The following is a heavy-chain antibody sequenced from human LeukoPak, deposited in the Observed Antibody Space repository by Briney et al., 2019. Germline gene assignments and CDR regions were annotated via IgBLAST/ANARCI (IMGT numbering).Heavy chain of an antibody. CDR2: IIPIFGTA. CDR1: GGTFSSYA. D-gene: IGHD3-10*01. CDR3: AREKTYYTSWFDP. V-gene: IGHV1-69*05. J-gene: IGHJ5*02. Sequence: SVKVSCKASGGTFSSYAISWVRQAPGQGLEWMGGIIPIFGTANYAQKFQGRVTITTDESTSTAYMELSSLRSEDTAVYYCAREKTYYTSWFDPWGQGTLVTVSS.